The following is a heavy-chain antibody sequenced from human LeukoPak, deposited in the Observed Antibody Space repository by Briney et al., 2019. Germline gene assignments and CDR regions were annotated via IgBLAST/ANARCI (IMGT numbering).Heavy chain of an antibody. D-gene: IGHD3-3*01. V-gene: IGHV3-74*01. J-gene: IGHJ3*02. CDR1: AFTFSTYW. CDR3: ARVMSGYYVVLDM. Sequence: PGGSLRLSCAASAFTFSTYWMSWVRQAPGKGLVWVSRIRTDGLETSYADSVKGRFTVSRDNAKNTLYLQMNSLRAEDTAVYYCARVMSGYYVVLDMWGQGTMVTVSA. CDR2: IRTDGLET.